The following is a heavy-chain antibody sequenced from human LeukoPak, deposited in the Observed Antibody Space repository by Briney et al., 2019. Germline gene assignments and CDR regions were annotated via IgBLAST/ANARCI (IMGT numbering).Heavy chain of an antibody. D-gene: IGHD2-2*03. J-gene: IGHJ6*02. CDR3: ARDMDIVVVPALGYGMDV. Sequence: GGSLRLSCAASGFTFSSYAMHWVRQAPGKGLERVAVISYDGSNKYYADSVKGRFTISRGNSKNTLYLQMNSLRAEDTAVYYCARDMDIVVVPALGYGMDVWGQGTTVTVSS. CDR2: ISYDGSNK. V-gene: IGHV3-30*04. CDR1: GFTFSSYA.